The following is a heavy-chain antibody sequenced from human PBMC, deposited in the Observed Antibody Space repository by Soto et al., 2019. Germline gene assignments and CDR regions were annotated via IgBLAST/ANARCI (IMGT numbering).Heavy chain of an antibody. V-gene: IGHV4-34*01. CDR2: INHSGST. CDR3: ARGKRASLHEYSSSSPRYYYYYYYMDV. Sequence: PSETLSLTCAFYGWSFSGYYWSWIRQPPGKGLEWIGEINHSGSTNYNPSLKSRVTISVDTSKNQFSLKLSSVTAADTAVYYCARGKRASLHEYSSSSPRYYYYYYYMDVWGKGTTVTVSS. CDR1: GWSFSGYY. J-gene: IGHJ6*03. D-gene: IGHD6-6*01.